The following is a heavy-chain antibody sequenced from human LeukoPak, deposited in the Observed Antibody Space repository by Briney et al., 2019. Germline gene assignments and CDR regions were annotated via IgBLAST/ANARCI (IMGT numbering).Heavy chain of an antibody. D-gene: IGHD1-1*01. J-gene: IGHJ4*02. Sequence: PGGSLRLSCAASGFTVSSNYMTWVRQAPGKGPEWVSVIYSGGRTYYADSVKGRFTISRDNSKNTLYLQMNSLRAEDTAVYYCARQLVPDFWGQGTLVTVSS. V-gene: IGHV3-53*01. CDR1: GFTVSSNY. CDR3: ARQLVPDF. CDR2: IYSGGRT.